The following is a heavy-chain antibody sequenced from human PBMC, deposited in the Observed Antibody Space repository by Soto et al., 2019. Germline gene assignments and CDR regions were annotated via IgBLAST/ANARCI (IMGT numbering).Heavy chain of an antibody. Sequence: EVQLVDSGGGLIQPGGSPRLSCAASGFSVSTNYMSWVRQAPGKGLEWVAVIDSGGGAYYADSVKGRFTISRDNFKNTLYLKMNSLRVEDTAVYYFASGKRLGEFSLGHFDYWGQGTLVTVSS. CDR1: GFSVSTNY. V-gene: IGHV3-53*01. CDR2: IDSGGGA. J-gene: IGHJ4*02. D-gene: IGHD3-16*02. CDR3: ASGKRLGEFSLGHFDY.